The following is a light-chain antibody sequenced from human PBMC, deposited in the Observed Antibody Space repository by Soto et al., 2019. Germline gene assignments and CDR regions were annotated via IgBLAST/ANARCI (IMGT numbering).Light chain of an antibody. CDR3: QQGYSFAFT. CDR1: QDISSW. J-gene: IGKJ3*01. CDR2: AAS. Sequence: DIQMTQSPSSVSASVGDRVTINCRASQDISSWLAWYQQKPGKAPKLLIYAASNLQSGVPSRFSGSGSGTDFTLTISSLQPEDFATYVCQQGYSFAFTFGPGTKVAIE. V-gene: IGKV1-12*01.